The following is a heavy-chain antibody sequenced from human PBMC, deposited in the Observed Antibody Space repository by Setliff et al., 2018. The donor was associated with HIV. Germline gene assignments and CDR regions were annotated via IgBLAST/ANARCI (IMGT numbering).Heavy chain of an antibody. J-gene: IGHJ6*03. CDR2: ISHGGSA. CDR3: ARDYYDDSYYRPGIYYYYYMDV. CDR1: GGSIRTGDW. D-gene: IGHD3-10*01. V-gene: IGHV4-4*02. Sequence: SETLSLTCAVSGGSIRTGDWWSWVRQSPGKGLEWIGEISHGGSANYNPSLRSRVTISVDTSSNQFSLKLSSVTAADTAVYYCARDYYDDSYYRPGIYYYYYMDVWGKGTTVTAP.